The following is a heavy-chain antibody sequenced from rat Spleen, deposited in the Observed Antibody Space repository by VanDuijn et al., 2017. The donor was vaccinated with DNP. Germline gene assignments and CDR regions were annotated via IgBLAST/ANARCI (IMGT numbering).Heavy chain of an antibody. J-gene: IGHJ1*01. V-gene: IGHV5-46*01. Sequence: EVQLVESGGGSVQPGRSMKLSCAASGFTFSNCPMAWIRQAPTKGLEWVATISGTGGSIYYRDSVKGRFTISRDNAQSTLYLQMNSLRSEDTATYYCAIAGIYYFSGDSWYFDFWGPGTMVTVSS. D-gene: IGHD1-1*01. CDR3: AIAGIYYFSGDSWYFDF. CDR2: ISGTGGSI. CDR1: GFTFSNCP.